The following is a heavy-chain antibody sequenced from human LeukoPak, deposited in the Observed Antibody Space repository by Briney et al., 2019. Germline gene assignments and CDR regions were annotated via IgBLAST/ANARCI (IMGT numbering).Heavy chain of an antibody. D-gene: IGHD3-10*01. V-gene: IGHV3-30*01. Sequence: GGSLRLSCAASGFTFSSYAMHWVRQAPGKGLEWVAVISYDGSNKYYADSVKGRFTISRDNSKNTLYLQMNSPRAEDSAVYYCARAVGSGSLNGRQTDWGQGTLVTVSS. CDR3: ARAVGSGSLNGRQTD. CDR1: GFTFSSYA. CDR2: ISYDGSNK. J-gene: IGHJ4*02.